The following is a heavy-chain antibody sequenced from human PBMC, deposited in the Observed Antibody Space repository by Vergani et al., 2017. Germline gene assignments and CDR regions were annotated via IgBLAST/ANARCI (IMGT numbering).Heavy chain of an antibody. CDR2: IYYSGST. J-gene: IGHJ6*02. CDR3: ARMVVATIKDYYYGMDV. Sequence: QVQLQESGPGLVKPSQTLSLTCTVSGGSISSGGYYWSWIRQHPGKGLEWIGYIYYSGSTYYNPSLKSRVTISVDTSKNQFSLKLSSVTAADTAVYYCARMVVATIKDYYYGMDVWGQGTTVTVSS. CDR1: GGSISSGGYY. D-gene: IGHD5-12*01. V-gene: IGHV4-31*03.